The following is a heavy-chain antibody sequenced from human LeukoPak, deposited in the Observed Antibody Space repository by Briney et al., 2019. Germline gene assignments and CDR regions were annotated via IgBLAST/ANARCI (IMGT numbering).Heavy chain of an antibody. Sequence: PGGSLRLSCAASGFTFSSHDMYWVRQTGKRLEWVAASDSTGDTYYLDSVKGRFTISRETVKNSLSLQMNSLRVGDTGVYYCVRGKTGDDYVVFDYWGQGVLVTVSS. CDR3: VRGKTGDDYVVFDY. CDR1: GFTFSSHD. J-gene: IGHJ4*02. D-gene: IGHD3-10*02. CDR2: SDSTGDT. V-gene: IGHV3-13*01.